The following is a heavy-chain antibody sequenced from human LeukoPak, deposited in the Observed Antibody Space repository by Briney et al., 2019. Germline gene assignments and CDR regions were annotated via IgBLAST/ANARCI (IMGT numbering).Heavy chain of an antibody. CDR3: ARGRGMGY. V-gene: IGHV3-7*01. Sequence: GGSLRPSCAASGFTFSSYWMTWVRQAPGKGLEWLANIKEDGSEKYYVDSVKGRFTISRDNAKNSLYLQMNSLRAEDTAVYYCARGRGMGYWGQGTLVTVSS. CDR2: IKEDGSEK. J-gene: IGHJ4*02. CDR1: GFTFSSYW. D-gene: IGHD3-16*01.